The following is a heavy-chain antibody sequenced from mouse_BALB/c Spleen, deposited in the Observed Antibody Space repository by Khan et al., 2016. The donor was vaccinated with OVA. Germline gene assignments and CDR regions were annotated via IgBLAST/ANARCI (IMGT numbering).Heavy chain of an antibody. V-gene: IGHV2-6-1*01. CDR3: ARQPYYNNYVMNY. CDR2: TWSDGTT. Sequence: QMQLEESGPGLVAPSQSLSITCTISGFSLTNDCVYCCRQPFGKGTVGWVVTWSDGTTTYDSPSKSSLIISKDNSKSQVFLKMDGLQTDDTAMYYCARQPYYNNYVMNYWGQGTSVTVSS. CDR1: GFSLTNDC. J-gene: IGHJ4*01. D-gene: IGHD2-12*01.